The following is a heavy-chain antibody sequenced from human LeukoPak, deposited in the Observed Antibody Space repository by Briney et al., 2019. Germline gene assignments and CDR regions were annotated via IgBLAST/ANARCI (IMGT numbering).Heavy chain of an antibody. Sequence: SETLSLTCTVSGGSISSYYWSWIRQPPGKGLEWIGYIYYIGITNYSPSLKSRVTISLDTSKNQFSLKLSSVTAANTAIYYCATDISSAGTDYFDYWGQGTLVTASS. J-gene: IGHJ4*02. V-gene: IGHV4-59*01. CDR1: GGSISSYY. CDR2: IYYIGIT. D-gene: IGHD6-13*01. CDR3: ATDISSAGTDYFDY.